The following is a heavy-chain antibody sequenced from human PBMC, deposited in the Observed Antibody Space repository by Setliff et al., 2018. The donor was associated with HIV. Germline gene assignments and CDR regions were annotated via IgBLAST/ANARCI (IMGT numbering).Heavy chain of an antibody. CDR3: ARVVLITFGYQNWFDP. Sequence: ASVKVSCKASGYSFTSYGINWVRQAPGQGLEWMGWISPFNGNTDYAQNFQGRVTMTTDTSTSTVYIELRGLISDDTAVYYCARVVLITFGYQNWFDPWGQGTLVTVSS. J-gene: IGHJ5*02. CDR1: GYSFTSYG. V-gene: IGHV1-18*01. D-gene: IGHD3-16*01. CDR2: ISPFNGNT.